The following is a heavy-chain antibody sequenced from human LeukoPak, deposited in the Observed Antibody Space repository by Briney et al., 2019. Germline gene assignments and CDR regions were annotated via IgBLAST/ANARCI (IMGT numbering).Heavy chain of an antibody. Sequence: SETLSLTCTVSGGSISNYYWSWIRQPPGKGLEWIGYIYYSGSTNYNPSLKSRVTISVDTSKNQFSLKLSSVTAADTAVYYCARVTRVTIFGVVTLDAFDIWGQGTMVTVSS. CDR3: ARVTRVTIFGVVTLDAFDI. CDR1: GGSISNYY. V-gene: IGHV4-59*01. CDR2: IYYSGST. J-gene: IGHJ3*02. D-gene: IGHD3-3*01.